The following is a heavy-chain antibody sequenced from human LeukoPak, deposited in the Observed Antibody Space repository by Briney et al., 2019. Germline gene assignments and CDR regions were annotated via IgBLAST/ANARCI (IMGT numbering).Heavy chain of an antibody. CDR2: ITSDSNTI. CDR1: GFTFSIYS. V-gene: IGHV3-48*01. Sequence: GGSLRLSCAASGFTFSIYSMNWVRQAPGKGLEWVSYITSDSNTIYYADSVRGRFTISRDHGNNSLYLQLSSLSAEDSAIYYCARGGMQLWEFDFWGLGTLVTVSS. CDR3: ARGGMQLWEFDF. D-gene: IGHD3-16*01. J-gene: IGHJ4*02.